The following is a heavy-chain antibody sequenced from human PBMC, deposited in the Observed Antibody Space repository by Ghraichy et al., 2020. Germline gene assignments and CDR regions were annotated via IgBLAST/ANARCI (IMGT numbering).Heavy chain of an antibody. J-gene: IGHJ4*02. D-gene: IGHD4-23*01. CDR2: IISSGRTI. CDR1: GLTFSSYS. Sequence: GGSLRLSCAASGLTFSSYSMNWLRQAPGKGLEWVSFIISSGRTIYYADSVKGRFTISRDNAKNSLYLQMNNLRDEDTAVYYCARVPYSYTVVTQAPFDYWGQGTLVTVSS. V-gene: IGHV3-48*02. CDR3: ARVPYSYTVVTQAPFDY.